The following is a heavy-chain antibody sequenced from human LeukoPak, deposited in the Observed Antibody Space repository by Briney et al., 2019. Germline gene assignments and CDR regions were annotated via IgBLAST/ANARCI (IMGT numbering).Heavy chain of an antibody. CDR1: GYTFTSYY. Sequence: ASVKVSCKASGYTFTSYYMHWVRQAHGQGLGWMGIINPSGGSTSYAQKFQGRVTMTRDTSTSTVYMELSSLRSEDTAVYYCARDLKDTAMATHSADDAFDIWGQGTMVTVSS. D-gene: IGHD5-18*01. V-gene: IGHV1-46*01. CDR3: ARDLKDTAMATHSADDAFDI. J-gene: IGHJ3*02. CDR2: INPSGGST.